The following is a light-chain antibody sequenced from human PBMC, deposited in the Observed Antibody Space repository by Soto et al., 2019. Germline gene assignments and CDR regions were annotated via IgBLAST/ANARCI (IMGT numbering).Light chain of an antibody. V-gene: IGLV2-14*01. CDR1: SSDVGGYNS. CDR2: EVT. J-gene: IGLJ3*02. CDR3: SSYTSIGTGV. Sequence: QSALTQPASVSGSPGQSITMSCTGTSSDVGGYNSVSWYQQHPGKAPKLMIYEVTNRPSGVSNRFSGSKSGNTASLTISGLQAEDEADYYCSSYTSIGTGVFGGGTKLTVL.